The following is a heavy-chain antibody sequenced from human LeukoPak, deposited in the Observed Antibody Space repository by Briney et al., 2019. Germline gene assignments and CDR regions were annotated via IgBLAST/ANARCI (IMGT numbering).Heavy chain of an antibody. Sequence: KSSETLSLTCTVSGGSISSSSYYWGWIRQPPGKGLEWIGSIYYSGSTYYNPPLKSRVTISVDTSKNQFSLKLSSVTAADTAVYYCARDLQLWPRGYYYYMDVWGKGTTVTVSS. V-gene: IGHV4-39*07. D-gene: IGHD5-18*01. CDR1: GGSISSSSYY. CDR3: ARDLQLWPRGYYYYMDV. CDR2: IYYSGST. J-gene: IGHJ6*03.